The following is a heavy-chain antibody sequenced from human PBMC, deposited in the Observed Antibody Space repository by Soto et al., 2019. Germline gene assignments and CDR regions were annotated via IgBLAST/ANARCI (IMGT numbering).Heavy chain of an antibody. Sequence: EVQLLESGGGLVQPGGSLRLSCAASGFPLSTYGMTWVRQAPGKGLEWVSAITCTGGNTYYVDSVKGRFTSSRDNYKNMLYLQMKRLGVEDAAVYYCARMRGYWFCLDVWGQGTTVTVSS. V-gene: IGHV3-23*01. CDR3: ARMRGYWFCLDV. J-gene: IGHJ6*02. D-gene: IGHD2-8*02. CDR1: GFPLSTYG. CDR2: ITCTGGNT.